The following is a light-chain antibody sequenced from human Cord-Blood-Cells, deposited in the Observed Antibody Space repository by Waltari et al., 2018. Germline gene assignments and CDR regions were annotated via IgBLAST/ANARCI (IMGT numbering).Light chain of an antibody. J-gene: IGLJ3*02. CDR1: SSDVGSYNL. CDR2: EVS. CDR3: CSYAGSSTL. Sequence: QSALTQPASVSGSPGQSITISCTGPSSDVGSYNLVSWSQQPPGKAPKLMIYEVSKRPSGVSNRFSGSKSGNTASLTISGLQAEDEADYYCCSYAGSSTLFGGGTKLTVL. V-gene: IGLV2-23*02.